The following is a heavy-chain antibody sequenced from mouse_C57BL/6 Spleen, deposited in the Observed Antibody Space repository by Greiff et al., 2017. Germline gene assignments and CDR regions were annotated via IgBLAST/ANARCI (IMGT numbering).Heavy chain of an antibody. CDR1: GYTFTSYW. D-gene: IGHD1-1*01. CDR3: ARVVGDAMDY. Sequence: QVQLQQPGAELVKPGASVKMSCKASGYTFTSYWITWVKPRPGQGLEWIGDIYPGRGSTNYNEKFKSKATLTADTSSRTDYMQLSSLTSEDSAVYYCARVVGDAMDYWGQGTSVTVSS. J-gene: IGHJ4*01. V-gene: IGHV1-55*01. CDR2: IYPGRGST.